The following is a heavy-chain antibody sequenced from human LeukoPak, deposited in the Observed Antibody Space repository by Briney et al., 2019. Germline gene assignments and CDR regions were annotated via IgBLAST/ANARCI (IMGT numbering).Heavy chain of an antibody. CDR2: IKDDGSEK. CDR3: AQAVKGYSYGDDAFDI. D-gene: IGHD5-18*01. CDR1: GFPFTSYW. V-gene: IGHV3-7*01. J-gene: IGHJ3*02. Sequence: GGSLRLSCAASGFPFTSYWMIWVRQAPGKGLEWVANIKDDGSEKNYADSVKGRFTISRDNAKNSVSLQMNALRAEDTAVYYCAQAVKGYSYGDDAFDIWGQGTMVIVSS.